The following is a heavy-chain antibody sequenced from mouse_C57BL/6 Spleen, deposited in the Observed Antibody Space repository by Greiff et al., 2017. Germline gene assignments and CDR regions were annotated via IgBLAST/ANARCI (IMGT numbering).Heavy chain of an antibody. CDR2: IWTGGGT. V-gene: IGHV2-9-1*01. J-gene: IGHJ2*01. D-gene: IGHD2-12*01. CDR1: GFSLTSYA. Sequence: QVQLKESGPGLVAPSQSLSITCTASGFSLTSYAISWVRQPPGKGLEWLGAIWTGGGTNYNSALKSRLSISKDNPKSQVFLRMNSLQTDDTAWDYWARQELHYYMDYWGQGTTLTVSS. CDR3: ARQELHYYMDY.